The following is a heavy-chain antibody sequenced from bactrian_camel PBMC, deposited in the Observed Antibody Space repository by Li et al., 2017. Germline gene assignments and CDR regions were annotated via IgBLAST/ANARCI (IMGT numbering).Heavy chain of an antibody. CDR2: IDPSGAST. Sequence: HVQLVESGGGSVQAGGSLRLSCVASGYTNSRNCMGWFRQAPGKERERVASIDPSGASTPTNDSLRDRFAISRDNAKNTMYLQMTSLKPEDTAAYYCVGDTDVGWGQGTQVTVS. CDR3: VGDTDVG. D-gene: IGHD1*01. V-gene: IGHV3S1*01. J-gene: IGHJ4*01. CDR1: GYTNSRNC.